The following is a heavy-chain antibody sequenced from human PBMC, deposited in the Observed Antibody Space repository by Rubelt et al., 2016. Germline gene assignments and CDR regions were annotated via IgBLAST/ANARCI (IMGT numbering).Heavy chain of an antibody. V-gene: IGHV1-69*01. D-gene: IGHD3-22*01. J-gene: IGHJ3*02. CDR3: ARDRLLDDSSGGDAFDI. CDR1: GGTFSSYA. CDR2: IIPVFGTA. Sequence: QVQLVQSGAEVKKPGSSVKVSCKASGGTFSSYAISWVRQAPGQGLEWMGGIIPVFGTANYAQKFQGRITMTADESTSTAYMELSSLRSEDTAVYYCARDRLLDDSSGGDAFDIWGQGTMVTVSS.